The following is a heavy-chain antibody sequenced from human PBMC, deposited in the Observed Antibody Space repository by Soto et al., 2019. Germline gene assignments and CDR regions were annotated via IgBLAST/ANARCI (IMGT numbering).Heavy chain of an antibody. D-gene: IGHD3-10*01. V-gene: IGHV3-30-3*01. CDR2: ISYDGSNK. J-gene: IGHJ4*02. CDR1: GFTFSSYA. CDR3: ARDGLLWFGGPSHFDY. Sequence: PGGSLRLSCAASGFTFSSYAMHWVRQAPGKGLERVAVISYDGSNKYYADSVKGRFTISRDNSKNTLYLQMNSLRAEDTAVYYCARDGLLWFGGPSHFDYWGQGTLVTVSS.